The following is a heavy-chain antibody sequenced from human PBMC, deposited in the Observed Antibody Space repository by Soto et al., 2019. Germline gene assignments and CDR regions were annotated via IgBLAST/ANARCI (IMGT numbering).Heavy chain of an antibody. D-gene: IGHD6-13*01. V-gene: IGHV1-69*13. Sequence: SVKVSCKASGGTLSSYRFNWVRQARGQGLEWLGGIVPIYRTADYAQKFQGRVTITADESTRTVYLELSSLKSQDTALYYCARDSGAKLSSSWGQGTLVTVSS. CDR3: ARDSGAKLSSS. J-gene: IGHJ4*02. CDR1: GGTLSSYR. CDR2: IVPIYRTA.